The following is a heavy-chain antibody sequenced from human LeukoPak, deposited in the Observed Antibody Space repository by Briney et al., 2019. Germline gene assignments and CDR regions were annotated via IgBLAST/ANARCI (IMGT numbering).Heavy chain of an antibody. J-gene: IGHJ4*01. D-gene: IGHD6-13*01. CDR3: AKDWKHSSSWYGFDY. CDR1: GFTFSSYA. Sequence: GGSLRLSCAASGFTFSSYAMSWVRQAPGKGLEWVSATSGSGGSTYYADSVKGRFTISRDNSKNTLYLQMNSLRAEDTAVYYCAKDWKHSSSWYGFDYWGQEPWSPSPQ. V-gene: IGHV3-23*01. CDR2: TSGSGGST.